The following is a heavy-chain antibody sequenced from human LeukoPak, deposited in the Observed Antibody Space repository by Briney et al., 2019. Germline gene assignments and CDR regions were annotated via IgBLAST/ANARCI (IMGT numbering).Heavy chain of an antibody. J-gene: IGHJ4*02. V-gene: IGHV4-39*01. Sequence: SETLSLTCTVSGGSISSSSYYWGWIRQPPGKGLEWIGSIYYGGSTYYNPSLKSRVTISVDTSKNQFSLKLSSVTAADTAVYYCAREATDDDYWGQGTLVTVSS. CDR3: AREATDDDY. CDR1: GGSISSSSYY. CDR2: IYYGGST.